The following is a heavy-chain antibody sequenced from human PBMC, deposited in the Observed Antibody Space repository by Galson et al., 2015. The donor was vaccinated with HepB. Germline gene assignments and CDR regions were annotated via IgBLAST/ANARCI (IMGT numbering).Heavy chain of an antibody. CDR2: TYYRSKWYN. CDR1: GDSVSSNSAA. J-gene: IGHJ5*02. CDR3: ARGGVEQWLVRTLTNWFDP. V-gene: IGHV6-1*01. Sequence: CAISGDSVSSNSAAWNWIRQSPSRGLGWLGRTYYRSKWYNDYAVSVKSRITINPDTSKNQFSLQLKSVTPEDTAVYYCARGGVEQWLVRTLTNWFDPWGQGTLVTVSS. D-gene: IGHD6-19*01.